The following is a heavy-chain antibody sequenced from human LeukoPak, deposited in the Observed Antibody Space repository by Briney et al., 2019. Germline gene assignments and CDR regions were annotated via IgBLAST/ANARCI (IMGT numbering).Heavy chain of an antibody. D-gene: IGHD3-16*01. CDR3: ARGGGIMITFGGVNLIDY. V-gene: IGHV3-21*01. CDR2: ISSSSSYI. Sequence: GGSLTLSCAASGFTFSSYSMNWVRQAPGKGLEWVSSISSSSSYIYYADSVKGRFTISRDNAKNSLYLQMNSLRAEDTAVYYCARGGGIMITFGGVNLIDYWGQGTLVTVSS. CDR1: GFTFSSYS. J-gene: IGHJ4*02.